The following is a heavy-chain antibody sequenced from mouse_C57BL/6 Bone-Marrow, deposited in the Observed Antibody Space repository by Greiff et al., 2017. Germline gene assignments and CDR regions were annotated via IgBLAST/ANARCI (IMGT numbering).Heavy chain of an antibody. J-gene: IGHJ2*01. V-gene: IGHV1-81*01. CDR1: GYTFTSYG. CDR2: IYPRSGNT. D-gene: IGHD2-4*01. Sequence: QVQLQQSGAELARPGASVKLSCKASGYTFTSYGISWVTQRTGQGLEWIGEIYPRSGNTYYNEKFKGKATLTADKSSSTAYMELRSLTSEDSAVXFCARGELRQGRYFDYWGQGTTLTVSS. CDR3: ARGELRQGRYFDY.